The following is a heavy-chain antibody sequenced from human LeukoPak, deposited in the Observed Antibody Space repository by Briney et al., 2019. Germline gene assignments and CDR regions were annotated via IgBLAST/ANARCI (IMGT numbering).Heavy chain of an antibody. D-gene: IGHD5-12*01. CDR3: ARASKFIVATIRRYFDY. CDR1: GYTFTGYY. Sequence: ASVKVSCKASGYTFTGYYMHWVRQAPGQGLEWMGWINPNSGGTNYAQKFQGRVTMTRDTSISTAYMELSRLRSDDTAVYYCARASKFIVATIRRYFDYWGQGTLVTVSS. V-gene: IGHV1-2*02. J-gene: IGHJ4*02. CDR2: INPNSGGT.